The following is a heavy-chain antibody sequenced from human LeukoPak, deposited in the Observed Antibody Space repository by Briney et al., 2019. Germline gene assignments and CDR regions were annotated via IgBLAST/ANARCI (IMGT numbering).Heavy chain of an antibody. Sequence: GGSLRLSCAASGFTFSSYEMNWVRQAPGKGLEWVSSISSSTSYIYYADSVKGRFTISRDNAKNSLNLQMNSLRAEDTAVYYCARGSTVTYFFDYWGQGTLVTVSS. V-gene: IGHV3-21*01. CDR3: ARGSTVTYFFDY. CDR2: ISSSTSYI. D-gene: IGHD4-17*01. J-gene: IGHJ4*02. CDR1: GFTFSSYE.